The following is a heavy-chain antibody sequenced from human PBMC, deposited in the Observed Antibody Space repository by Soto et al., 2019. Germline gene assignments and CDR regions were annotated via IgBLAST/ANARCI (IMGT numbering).Heavy chain of an antibody. CDR2: INAGNGNT. D-gene: IGHD3-10*02. J-gene: IGHJ5*02. Sequence: ASVKVSCKASGYTFNSHAIHWVRQAPGQRPEWLGWINAGNGNTYYSEKFEGRVTFTSDTLATTVNMELTSLTYEDTAVYYCGRDQSGIGYYVDWFDPWGQGTLVTVSS. CDR3: GRDQSGIGYYVDWFDP. CDR1: GYTFNSHA. V-gene: IGHV1-3*01.